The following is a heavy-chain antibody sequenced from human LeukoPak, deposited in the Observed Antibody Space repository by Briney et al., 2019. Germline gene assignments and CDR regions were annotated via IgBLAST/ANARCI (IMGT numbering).Heavy chain of an antibody. CDR3: AGLLGWPLDY. CDR2: ISYDGSNK. CDR1: GFTFSSYA. J-gene: IGHJ4*02. D-gene: IGHD2-15*01. Sequence: GGSLRLSCAASGFTFSSYAMHWVSQAPGKGLEWVAVISYDGSNKYYADSVKGRFTISRDNSKNTLYLQMNSLRAEDTAVYYCAGLLGWPLDYWGQGTLVTVSS. V-gene: IGHV3-30-3*01.